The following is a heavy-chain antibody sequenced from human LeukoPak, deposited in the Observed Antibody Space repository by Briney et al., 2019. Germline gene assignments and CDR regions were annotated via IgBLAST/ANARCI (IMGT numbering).Heavy chain of an antibody. J-gene: IGHJ4*02. Sequence: GRSLRLSCAASGFTFSSYGMHWVRQAPGKGLEWVAVIWYDGSNKYYADSVKGRFTISRDNSKNTLYLQMNSLRAEDTAVYYCARDQDYGLYYFDYWAREPWSPSPQ. CDR3: ARDQDYGLYYFDY. V-gene: IGHV3-33*01. D-gene: IGHD4-17*01. CDR1: GFTFSSYG. CDR2: IWYDGSNK.